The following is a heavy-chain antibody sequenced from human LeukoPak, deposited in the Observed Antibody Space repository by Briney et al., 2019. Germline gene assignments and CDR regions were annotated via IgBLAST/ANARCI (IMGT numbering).Heavy chain of an antibody. J-gene: IGHJ6*02. CDR3: ARGYDLWSGYSLGMDV. V-gene: IGHV4-59*01. Sequence: SETLSLTCTVSGRSISSYYWSWIRQPPGKGLEWNGYIYYSGSTNYNPSLKSRVTISVDTSKNQFSLKLSSVTAADTAVYYCARGYDLWSGYSLGMDVWGQGTTVTVSS. D-gene: IGHD3-3*01. CDR2: IYYSGST. CDR1: GRSISSYY.